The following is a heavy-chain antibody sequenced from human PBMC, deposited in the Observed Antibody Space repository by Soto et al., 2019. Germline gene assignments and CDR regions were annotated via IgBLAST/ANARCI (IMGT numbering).Heavy chain of an antibody. Sequence: TGGSLRLSCAASGFTFSSYGMHWVRQAPGKGLEWVAVISYDGSNKYYADSVKGRFTISRDNSKNTLYLQMNSLRAEDTAVYYCAKDRHYYDSSGYYFPFDYWGQGTLVTVSS. CDR1: GFTFSSYG. CDR3: AKDRHYYDSSGYYFPFDY. CDR2: ISYDGSNK. D-gene: IGHD3-22*01. J-gene: IGHJ4*02. V-gene: IGHV3-30*18.